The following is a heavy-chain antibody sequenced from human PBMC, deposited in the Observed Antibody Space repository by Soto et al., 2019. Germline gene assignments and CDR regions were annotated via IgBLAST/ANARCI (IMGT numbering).Heavy chain of an antibody. CDR1: GGSISSGDYY. D-gene: IGHD6-13*01. J-gene: IGHJ5*02. CDR2: IYYSGST. Sequence: SETLSLTCTVSGGSISSGDYYWSWIRQPPGKGLEWIGYIYYSGSTYYNPSLKSRVAISVDTSKNQFSLKLSSVTAADTAVYYCAREGYGIGNWFDPWGQGTLVTVSS. V-gene: IGHV4-30-4*01. CDR3: AREGYGIGNWFDP.